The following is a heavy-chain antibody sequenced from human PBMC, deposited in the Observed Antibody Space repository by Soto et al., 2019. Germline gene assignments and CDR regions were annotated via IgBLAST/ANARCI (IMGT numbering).Heavy chain of an antibody. J-gene: IGHJ4*02. CDR3: AMEPYAPHYYGSGSYQGFDY. CDR1: GFTFSSYG. V-gene: IGHV3-30*03. CDR2: ISYDGSNK. Sequence: QVQLVESGGGVVQPGRSLRLSCAASGFTFSSYGMHWVRQAPGKGLEWVAVISYDGSNKYYADSVKGRFTISRDNSKNTLYLQMNSLSAEDTAVYYCAMEPYAPHYYGSGSYQGFDYWGQGTLVTVSS. D-gene: IGHD3-10*01.